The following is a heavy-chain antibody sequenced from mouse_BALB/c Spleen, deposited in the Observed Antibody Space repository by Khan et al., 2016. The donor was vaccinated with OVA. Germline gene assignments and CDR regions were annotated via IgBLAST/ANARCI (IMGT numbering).Heavy chain of an antibody. D-gene: IGHD2-3*01. V-gene: IGHV6-6*02. J-gene: IGHJ3*01. Sequence: EVKLEVSGGGLVQPGGSMKLSCVASGFTFSNFWMNWVRQSPEQGLEWVAEIRLKSNNYATHYAESVKGRFTISRDDSKSSVYLQINNLRAEDTGIYYGSRPSGYYAWFAYWGQGTLVTVSA. CDR2: IRLKSNNYAT. CDR1: GFTFSNFW. CDR3: SRPSGYYAWFAY.